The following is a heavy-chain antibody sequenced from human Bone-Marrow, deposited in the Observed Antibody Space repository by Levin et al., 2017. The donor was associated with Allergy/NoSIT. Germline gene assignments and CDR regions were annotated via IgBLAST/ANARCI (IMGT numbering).Heavy chain of an antibody. Sequence: GESLKISCAASGFTVSDNYMSWVRQAPGKGLEWVSIVFSGGSAYYTDSVKGRFTISRDISKNMVYLQMSSLRAEDTAVYYCAKCASGTCHSGFAPWGQGTLVTVSS. J-gene: IGHJ5*02. CDR3: AKCASGTCHSGFAP. D-gene: IGHD2-15*01. CDR1: GFTVSDNY. V-gene: IGHV3-53*01. CDR2: VFSGGSA.